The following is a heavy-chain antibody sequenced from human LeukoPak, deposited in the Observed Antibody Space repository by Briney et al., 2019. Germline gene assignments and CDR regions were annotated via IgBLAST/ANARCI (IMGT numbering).Heavy chain of an antibody. CDR1: GYTFTSYG. Sequence: GASVKVSCKASGYTFTSYGISWVRQAPGQGLEWMGRINPKSGDTNYAQKFQDRVTMTRDTSMSTAYMEISRLRYDDTVVYYCGRGIQSFDPWGQGTLVTVSS. J-gene: IGHJ5*02. V-gene: IGHV1-2*05. CDR3: GRGIQSFDP. CDR2: INPKSGDT.